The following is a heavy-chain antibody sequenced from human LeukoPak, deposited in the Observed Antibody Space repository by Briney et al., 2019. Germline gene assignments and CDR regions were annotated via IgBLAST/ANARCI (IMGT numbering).Heavy chain of an antibody. J-gene: IGHJ4*02. Sequence: GGSLRLSCAASGFSFSSYAMSWVRQAPGKGLEWVSAISGSGGSTYYADSVRGRFTISRDNSKNTLYLQMSSLRAEDTAVYFCARETAAATDYWGQGTLVTVSS. CDR1: GFSFSSYA. D-gene: IGHD6-13*01. CDR3: ARETAAATDY. CDR2: ISGSGGST. V-gene: IGHV3-23*01.